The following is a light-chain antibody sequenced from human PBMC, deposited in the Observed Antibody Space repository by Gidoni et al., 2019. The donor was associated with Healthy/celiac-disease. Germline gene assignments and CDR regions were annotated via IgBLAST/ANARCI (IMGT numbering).Light chain of an antibody. CDR3: QVWYSSTVV. V-gene: IGLV3-9*01. CDR1: NIGSKN. Sequence: SYELTQPLSVSVALGQTSRITCGGNNIGSKNVHWYQQKPGQAPVLVIYRDSNRPSGIPERFSGSNSGNTATLTISRSQAWDEADYYCQVWYSSTVVFCGGTKLTVL. J-gene: IGLJ2*01. CDR2: RDS.